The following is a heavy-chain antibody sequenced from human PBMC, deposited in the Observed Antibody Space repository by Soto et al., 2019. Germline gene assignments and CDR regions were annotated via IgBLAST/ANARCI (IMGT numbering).Heavy chain of an antibody. CDR2: IGSGDT. V-gene: IGHV1-18*01. Sequence: QVQLVQSGATQEKPGASVKVSCEAFGYSFDSYAYSWVRQAPGQGLEWMGRIGSGDTNYAQKLQGRATMTTDTSTNTAYMELRSLRSDDTALYYCARENAPSGFELWGQGTMVTVSS. CDR3: ARENAPSGFEL. CDR1: GYSFDSYA. J-gene: IGHJ3*01. D-gene: IGHD2-2*01.